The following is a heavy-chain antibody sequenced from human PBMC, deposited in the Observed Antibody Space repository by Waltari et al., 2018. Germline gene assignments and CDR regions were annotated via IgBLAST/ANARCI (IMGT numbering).Heavy chain of an antibody. J-gene: IGHJ5*02. V-gene: IGHV4-39*07. D-gene: IGHD3-3*01. CDR2: IYYSGST. Sequence: QLQLQESGPGLVKPSETLSLTCTVSGGSISSSSYYWGWIRQPPGTGLEWIGGIYYSGSTYYNPSLKSRVTISVDTSKNQFSLKLSSVTAADTAVYYCARDLAIFGVVMMGYNWFDPWGQGTLVTVSS. CDR3: ARDLAIFGVVMMGYNWFDP. CDR1: GGSISSSSYY.